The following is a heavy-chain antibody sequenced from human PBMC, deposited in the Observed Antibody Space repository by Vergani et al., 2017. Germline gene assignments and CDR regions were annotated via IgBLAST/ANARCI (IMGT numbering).Heavy chain of an antibody. Sequence: EVQLVESGGGVVQPGGSLRLSCAASGFTFDDYAMHWVRQAPGKGLEWVSLISGDGGSTYYADSVKGRFTISRDNSKNSLYLQMNSLRTEETALYYCANSNTRYSDWFDDAYYMDVWGKGTTVTVSS. CDR3: ANSNTRYSDWFDDAYYMDV. D-gene: IGHD3-9*01. V-gene: IGHV3-43*02. J-gene: IGHJ6*03. CDR1: GFTFDDYA. CDR2: ISGDGGST.